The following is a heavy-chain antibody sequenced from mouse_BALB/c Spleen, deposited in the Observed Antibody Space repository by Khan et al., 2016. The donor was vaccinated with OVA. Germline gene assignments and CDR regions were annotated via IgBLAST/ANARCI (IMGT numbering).Heavy chain of an antibody. CDR1: GYSFTGYF. Sequence: VQLKQSGPELVKPGASVKISCTASGYSFTGYFMNWVMQSHGKSLEWIGRINPHIGETFYNQKFKGKATLTVDESSSTAHMELRSLASEDSAVDYCARIYGSDFDYWGQGTTLTVSS. CDR2: INPHIGET. V-gene: IGHV1-20*02. CDR3: ARIYGSDFDY. D-gene: IGHD1-1*01. J-gene: IGHJ2*01.